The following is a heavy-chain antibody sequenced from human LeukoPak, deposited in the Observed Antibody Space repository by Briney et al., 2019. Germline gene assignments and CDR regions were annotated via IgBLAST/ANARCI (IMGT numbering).Heavy chain of an antibody. CDR1: GFTFNNYA. D-gene: IGHD3-3*01. Sequence: GGSLRLSCAASGFTFNNYAMTWVRQASGKGLEWVSAISRSGGSTYYADSVKGRFTISKDNSKTTLYLQMNSLRAEDTAVYYCARKDYDFWSGYSGWFDPWGQGTLVTVSS. CDR2: ISRSGGST. V-gene: IGHV3-23*01. J-gene: IGHJ5*02. CDR3: ARKDYDFWSGYSGWFDP.